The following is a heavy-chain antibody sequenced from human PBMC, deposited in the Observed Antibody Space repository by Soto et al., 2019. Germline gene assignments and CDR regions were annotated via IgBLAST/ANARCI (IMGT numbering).Heavy chain of an antibody. D-gene: IGHD1-26*01. CDR1: GYTFTSYA. CDR2: INAGNGNT. J-gene: IGHJ2*01. V-gene: IGHV1-3*01. CDR3: ARGGSLYWYFDL. Sequence: QAQLVQSGAEVKKHGASVKVSCKASGYTFTSYAMHWVRQAPGQRIEWMGWINAGNGNTKYSQKFQGRVTITRDTAASTAYMELSSLRSEDTAVYYCARGGSLYWYFDLWGRGTLCTVSS.